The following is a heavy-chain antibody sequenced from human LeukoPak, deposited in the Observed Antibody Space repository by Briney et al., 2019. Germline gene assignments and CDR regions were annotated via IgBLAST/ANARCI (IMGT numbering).Heavy chain of an antibody. CDR3: ARSDSASNGIDY. Sequence: GSSVKVSCKASGGTFSSYTISWVRQAPGQGREWMGRIIPILGIANYAQKFQGRVTITADKSTSTAYMELSSLRSEDTAVYYCARSDSASNGIDYWGQGTLVTVSS. CDR2: IIPILGIA. CDR1: GGTFSSYT. D-gene: IGHD4-11*01. V-gene: IGHV1-69*02. J-gene: IGHJ4*02.